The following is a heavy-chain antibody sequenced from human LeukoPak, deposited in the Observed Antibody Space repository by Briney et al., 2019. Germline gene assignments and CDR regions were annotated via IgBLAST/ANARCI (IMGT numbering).Heavy chain of an antibody. J-gene: IGHJ6*02. CDR3: AKDLEDIVVVVAATSYYYGMDV. D-gene: IGHD2-15*01. Sequence: GGSLRLSCAASGFTFSSYAMSWVRQAPGKGLEWVSAISGSGGSTYYADSVKGRFTISRDNSKNTLYLQMNSLRAEDTAVYYCAKDLEDIVVVVAATSYYYGMDVWGQGTTVTVSS. CDR1: GFTFSSYA. CDR2: ISGSGGST. V-gene: IGHV3-23*01.